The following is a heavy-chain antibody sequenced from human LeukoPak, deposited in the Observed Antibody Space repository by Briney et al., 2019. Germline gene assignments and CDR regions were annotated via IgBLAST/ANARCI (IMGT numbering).Heavy chain of an antibody. V-gene: IGHV3-7*01. J-gene: IGHJ5*02. D-gene: IGHD2-2*01. CDR2: IKQDGSEK. Sequence: PGGSLRLSCAASGFTFSSYWMSWVRQAPGKGLEWGANIKQDGSEKYYVDSVKGRFTISRDNAKNSLYLQMNSLRAEDTAVYYCARYIVVVPAARAGWFDPWGQGTLVTVSS. CDR1: GFTFSSYW. CDR3: ARYIVVVPAARAGWFDP.